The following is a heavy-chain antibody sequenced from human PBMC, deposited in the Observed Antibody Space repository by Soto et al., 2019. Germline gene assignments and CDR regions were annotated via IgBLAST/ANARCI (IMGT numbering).Heavy chain of an antibody. J-gene: IGHJ4*02. Sequence: HVQLVQSGAEVKKPGASVKVSCKASGYTFTSYYMHWVRQAPGQGLEWMGIINPSGGSTSYAQKFQGRVTMTRATSTSTVYMELSSLRSQDTAVYYCAREVERGYSDGYLQYWGQGNLVTVSS. CDR1: GYTFTSYY. D-gene: IGHD5-18*01. V-gene: IGHV1-46*01. CDR2: INPSGGST. CDR3: AREVERGYSDGYLQY.